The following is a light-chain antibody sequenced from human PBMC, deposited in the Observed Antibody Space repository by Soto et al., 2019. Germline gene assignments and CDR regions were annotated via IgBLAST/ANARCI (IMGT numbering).Light chain of an antibody. CDR3: QQYGSSPLT. Sequence: IVLTQSPGTLSFSPGERATLSCRTSQSISSSNLAWYQQKPGQAPRLLIYGASSRATGIPDRFSGSGSGTDFTLTISRLEPEDFAVYYCQQYGSSPLTFGGGTKVDIK. J-gene: IGKJ4*01. CDR2: GAS. V-gene: IGKV3-20*01. CDR1: QSISSSN.